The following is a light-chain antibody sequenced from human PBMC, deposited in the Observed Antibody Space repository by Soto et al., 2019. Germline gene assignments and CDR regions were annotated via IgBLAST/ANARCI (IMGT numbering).Light chain of an antibody. Sequence: DIQLTQSPSSLSASVGDRVTISCRASQDIRNFLAWYQQKPGKPPKVLIYAASTLQSGVPSRFSGSGSGTDFTPTITSLQPEDVATDYCQKHNGVPPITFGPGTKV. V-gene: IGKV1-27*01. CDR3: QKHNGVPPIT. CDR2: AAS. J-gene: IGKJ3*01. CDR1: QDIRNF.